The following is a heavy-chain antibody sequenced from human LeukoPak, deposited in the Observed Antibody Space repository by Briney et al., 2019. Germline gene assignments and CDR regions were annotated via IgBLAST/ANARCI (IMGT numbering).Heavy chain of an antibody. CDR1: GYSFSSGYY. J-gene: IGHJ6*03. Sequence: SETLSLTCTVSGYSFSSGYYWGWIRQPPGKGLEWIGSIYYSGSTYYNPSLKSRVTISVDTSKNQFSLKLSSVTAADTAVYYCARRGRNYYYMDVWGKGTTVTISS. V-gene: IGHV4-38-2*02. CDR3: ARRGRNYYYMDV. D-gene: IGHD3-10*01. CDR2: IYYSGST.